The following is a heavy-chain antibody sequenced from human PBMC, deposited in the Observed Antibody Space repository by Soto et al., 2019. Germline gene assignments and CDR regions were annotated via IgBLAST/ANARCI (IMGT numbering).Heavy chain of an antibody. Sequence: GGSLRLSCAASGFTFSSYAMSWVRQAPGKGLEWVSAISGSGGSTYYADSVKGRFTISRDNSKNTLYLQMNSLRAEDTAVYYCANDFKAVAGPPGFQRWGRGPLVPVSS. J-gene: IGHJ1*01. D-gene: IGHD6-19*01. CDR3: ANDFKAVAGPPGFQR. CDR1: GFTFSSYA. V-gene: IGHV3-23*01. CDR2: ISGSGGST.